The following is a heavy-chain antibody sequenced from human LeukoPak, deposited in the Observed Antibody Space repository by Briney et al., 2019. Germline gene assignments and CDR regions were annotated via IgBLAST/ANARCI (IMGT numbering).Heavy chain of an antibody. CDR2: ISSSSNYI. V-gene: IGHV3-11*01. CDR1: GFTFSNYY. CDR3: ARGHYGLDV. Sequence: PGGSLRLSCAASGFTFSNYYLSWIRQAPGKGLEWVSYISSSSNYIYYADSVKGRFTISRDSAKNSLYLQMNSLRAEDTAVYYCARGHYGLDVWGQGTTVIVSS. J-gene: IGHJ6*02.